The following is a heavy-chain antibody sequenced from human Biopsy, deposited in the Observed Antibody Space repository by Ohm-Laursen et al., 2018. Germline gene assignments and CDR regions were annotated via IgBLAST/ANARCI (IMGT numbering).Heavy chain of an antibody. V-gene: IGHV4-59*08. Sequence: TLSLTCAVSGGSISGSSWSWIRQAPGKGLEWIGYITYSRDTNYNPSLKSRITISVDTSKNQFSLKLTSVTAADTAVYYCAKHGSGWTGDDAFHIWGQGTMVTVSS. CDR3: AKHGSGWTGDDAFHI. J-gene: IGHJ3*02. D-gene: IGHD6-19*01. CDR2: ITYSRDT. CDR1: GGSISGSS.